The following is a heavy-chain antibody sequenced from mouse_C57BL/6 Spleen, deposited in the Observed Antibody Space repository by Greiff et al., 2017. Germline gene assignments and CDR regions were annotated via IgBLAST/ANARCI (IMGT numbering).Heavy chain of an antibody. V-gene: IGHV1-39*01. Sequence: LVESGPELVKPGASVKISCKASGYSFTDYNMNWVKQSHGKSLEWIGVINPNYGTTSYKHKFKGKATLTVYPSSSTAYMHLNSLTSEDSAVCYCARRGYYPFAYWGQGTLVTVSA. D-gene: IGHD1-1*01. CDR3: ARRGYYPFAY. CDR1: GYSFTDYN. J-gene: IGHJ3*01. CDR2: INPNYGTT.